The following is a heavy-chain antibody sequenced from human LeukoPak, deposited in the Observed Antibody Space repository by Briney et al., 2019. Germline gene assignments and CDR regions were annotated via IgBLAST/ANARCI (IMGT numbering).Heavy chain of an antibody. CDR3: ARASPDIVATISEGDY. J-gene: IGHJ4*02. CDR2: ISTYTVET. V-gene: IGHV1-18*01. D-gene: IGHD5-12*01. CDR1: GDTFTNYG. Sequence: GASVKVSCKASGDTFTNYGISWVRQAPGQGLEWMGWISTYTVETIYAQKFQGRVTLSTDTSTSTAYMELRSLRSDDTAVYYCARASPDIVATISEGDYWGQGTLVTVSS.